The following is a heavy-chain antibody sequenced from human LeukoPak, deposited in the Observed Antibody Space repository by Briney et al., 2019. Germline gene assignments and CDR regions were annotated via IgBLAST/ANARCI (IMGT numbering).Heavy chain of an antibody. J-gene: IGHJ4*02. CDR3: ARVIWGSGSDY. CDR2: IRSKAYGGKT. D-gene: IGHD3-10*01. V-gene: IGHV3-49*04. Sequence: GRSLRLSCTASGFTFCDYAMSWVRQAPGRGLEWVGIIRSKAYGGKTEYAASVKGRFTISRDDSKSIAYLQMNSLKTEDTAVYYCARVIWGSGSDYWGQGTLVTVSS. CDR1: GFTFCDYA.